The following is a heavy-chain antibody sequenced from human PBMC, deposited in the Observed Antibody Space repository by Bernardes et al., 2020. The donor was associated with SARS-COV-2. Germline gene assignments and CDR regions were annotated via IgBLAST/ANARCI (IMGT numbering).Heavy chain of an antibody. Sequence: GGSLRLSCAASGFTFSSYFMTWVRQAPGKGLEWVSSISTTRSYIYYTDSVKGRFTISRDNAKNSLSLQMNSLRAEDTAVYYCARDTPDHFGRVIFPSLYGMDVWRQGTKVTVSS. V-gene: IGHV3-21*01. D-gene: IGHD3-3*01. J-gene: IGHJ6*02. CDR2: ISTTRSYI. CDR1: GFTFSSYF. CDR3: ARDTPDHFGRVIFPSLYGMDV.